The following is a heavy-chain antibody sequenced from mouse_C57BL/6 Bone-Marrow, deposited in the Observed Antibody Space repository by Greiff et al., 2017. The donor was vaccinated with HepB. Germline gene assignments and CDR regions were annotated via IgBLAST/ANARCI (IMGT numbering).Heavy chain of an antibody. CDR1: GYTFTSYW. J-gene: IGHJ1*03. V-gene: IGHV1-59*01. CDR3: AYGSSCHWYFDV. Sequence: QVQLQQPGAELVRPGTSVKLSCKASGYTFTSYWMHWVKQRPGQGLEWIGVIDPSDSYTNYNQKFKGKATLTVDTSSSTAYMQLSSLTSEDSAVYYCAYGSSCHWYFDVWGTGTTVTVSS. D-gene: IGHD1-1*01. CDR2: IDPSDSYT.